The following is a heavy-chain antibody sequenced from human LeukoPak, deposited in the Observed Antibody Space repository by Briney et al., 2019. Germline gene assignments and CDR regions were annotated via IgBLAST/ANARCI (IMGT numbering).Heavy chain of an antibody. D-gene: IGHD5-18*01. CDR1: GYTFTSYA. CDR2: INAGNGNT. V-gene: IGHV1-3*01. Sequence: ASVKVSCKASGYTFTSYAMHWVRQAPGQRLEWMGWINAGNGNTKYSQKFQGRVTITRDTSASTAYMELSSLRSEDTAVHYCASSAAMVSYYYCYGMDVWGQGTTVTVSS. CDR3: ASSAAMVSYYYCYGMDV. J-gene: IGHJ6*02.